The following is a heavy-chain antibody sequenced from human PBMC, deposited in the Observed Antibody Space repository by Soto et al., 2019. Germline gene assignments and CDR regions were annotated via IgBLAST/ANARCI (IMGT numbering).Heavy chain of an antibody. CDR2: INVVGGAT. V-gene: IGHV3-23*01. Sequence: PGGSLRLSCTASGFTFSSFSMSWVRQAPGKGLEWVSSINVVGGATNFADSVKGRFTISRDDSKNTLYLQMNSLRAEDTAVYYCAKNYYFDCWGQGTRVTVSS. CDR1: GFTFSSFS. CDR3: AKNYYFDC. J-gene: IGHJ4*02.